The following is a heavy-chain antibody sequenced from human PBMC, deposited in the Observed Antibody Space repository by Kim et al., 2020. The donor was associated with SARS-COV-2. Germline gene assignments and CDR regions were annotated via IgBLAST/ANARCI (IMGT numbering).Heavy chain of an antibody. CDR1: GFTFSSYW. J-gene: IGHJ4*02. CDR2: IKQDGSEK. V-gene: IGHV3-7*03. D-gene: IGHD3-9*01. Sequence: GGSLRLSCAASGFTFSSYWMSWVRQAPGKGLEWVANIKQDGSEKYYVDSVKGRFTISRDNAKNSLYLQMNSLRAEDTAVYYCARAFLTGYYMGFDYWGQGTLVTVSS. CDR3: ARAFLTGYYMGFDY.